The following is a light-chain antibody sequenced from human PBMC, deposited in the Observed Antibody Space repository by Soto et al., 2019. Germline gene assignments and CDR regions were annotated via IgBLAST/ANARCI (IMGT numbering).Light chain of an antibody. CDR1: QSVATS. J-gene: IGKJ2*01. V-gene: IGKV1-5*03. Sequence: DIQMTQSPSTLSASVGDRATITCRASQSVATSLAWFQQKPGKAPKLLIFKASALETGVPSRFSGSGSGTEFTLTISSXQPDDFATYYCQQYDSYSYTFGQGSKVDIK. CDR3: QQYDSYSYT. CDR2: KAS.